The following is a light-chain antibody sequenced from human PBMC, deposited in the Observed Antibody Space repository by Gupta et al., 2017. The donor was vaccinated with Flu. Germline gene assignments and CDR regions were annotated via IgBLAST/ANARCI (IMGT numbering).Light chain of an antibody. V-gene: IGLV1-47*01. CDR2: RNN. CDR3: EAWDNSLLV. J-gene: IGLJ3*02. Sequence: GQRVTISCSGSGSNIGNNYVYWYQQLPGQAPILLIYRNNQRPSGVPERFSGSKSGTSASLAISGLRSEDEADYYCEAWDNSLLVFGGGTKLTVL. CDR1: GSNIGNNY.